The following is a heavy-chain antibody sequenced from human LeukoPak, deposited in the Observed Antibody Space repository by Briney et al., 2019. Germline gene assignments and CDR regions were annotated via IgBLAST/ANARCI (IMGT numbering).Heavy chain of an antibody. J-gene: IGHJ6*02. D-gene: IGHD6-19*01. CDR2: IYYSGST. CDR1: GGSISSYY. V-gene: IGHV4-59*01. Sequence: SETLSLTCTVSGGSISSYYWSWIRQPPGKGLEWIGYIYYSGSTNYNPSLKSRVTISVDTSKNQFSLKPSSVTAADTAVYYCARGPRENSSGWYAGGYYYGMDVWGQGTTVTVSS. CDR3: ARGPRENSSGWYAGGYYYGMDV.